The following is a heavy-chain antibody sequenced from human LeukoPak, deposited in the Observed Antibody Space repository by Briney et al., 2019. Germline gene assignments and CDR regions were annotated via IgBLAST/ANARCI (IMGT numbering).Heavy chain of an antibody. V-gene: IGHV3-7*03. J-gene: IGHJ3*02. CDR2: IKQDGSEK. Sequence: GGSPRLSCAASGFTFSSYWMSWVRQAPGKGLEWVANIKQDGSEKYYVDSVKGRFTISRDNAKNSLYLQMKSLSAEDTAVYYCARGGHDSSGTGFDAFDIWGQGTMVTVSS. CDR1: GFTFSSYW. D-gene: IGHD3-22*01. CDR3: ARGGHDSSGTGFDAFDI.